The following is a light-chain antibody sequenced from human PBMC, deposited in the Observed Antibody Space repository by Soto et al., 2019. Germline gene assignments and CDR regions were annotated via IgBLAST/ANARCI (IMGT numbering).Light chain of an antibody. CDR2: WAS. CDR1: QSVFFISNNKNY. CDR3: QQYYTTPLT. J-gene: IGKJ4*01. V-gene: IGKV4-1*01. Sequence: DIVMTQSPDSLAVSLGERATINCKSSQSVFFISNNKNYLAWYQQIPGQPPKLLIYWASTRESGVPDRFSGSGSGTDFTLTISSLQAEDVAVYYCQQYYTTPLTFGGGTKVDIK.